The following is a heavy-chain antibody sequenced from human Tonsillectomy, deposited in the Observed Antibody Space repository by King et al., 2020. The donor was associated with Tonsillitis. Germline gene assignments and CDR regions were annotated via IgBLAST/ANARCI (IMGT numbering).Heavy chain of an antibody. V-gene: IGHV3-7*03. Sequence: EVQLVESGGGLVQPGGSLRLSCAASGFTFSSYWMSWVRQAPGKGLEWVANIKQDGSEKYYVVSVKGRFTISRDNAKNYQYLQMNSLRAEDTAVYYCARDRLGYYYDSSGLGYWGQGTLVTVSS. CDR3: ARDRLGYYYDSSGLGY. CDR1: GFTFSSYW. CDR2: IKQDGSEK. D-gene: IGHD3-22*01. J-gene: IGHJ4*02.